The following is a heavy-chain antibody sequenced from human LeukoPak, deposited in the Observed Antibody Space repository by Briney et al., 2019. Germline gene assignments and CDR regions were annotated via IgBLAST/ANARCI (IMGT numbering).Heavy chain of an antibody. CDR2: IYYSGST. CDR1: GGSIGSHY. CDR3: ASVTGDYFDY. J-gene: IGHJ4*02. D-gene: IGHD3-9*01. Sequence: PSETLSLTCTVSGGSIGSHYWSWIRQPPGKGLEWIGYIYYSGSTNYNPSLKSRVTISVDTSKNQFSLKLSSVTAADTAVYYCASVTGDYFDYWGQGTLVTVSS. V-gene: IGHV4-59*11.